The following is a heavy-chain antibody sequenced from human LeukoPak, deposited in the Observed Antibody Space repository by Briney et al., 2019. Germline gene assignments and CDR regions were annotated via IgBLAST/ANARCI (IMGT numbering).Heavy chain of an antibody. J-gene: IGHJ4*02. CDR1: GYTLTELS. CDR3: ATHKWPAAMFRLTTVAGLSFDY. D-gene: IGHD2-2*01. CDR2: FDPEDGET. Sequence: ASVKVSCKVSGYTLTELSMHWVRQAPGKGLEWMGGFDPEDGETIYAQKFQGRVTMTEDTSTDTAYMELSSLRSEDTAVYYCATHKWPAAMFRLTTVAGLSFDYWGQGTLVTVSS. V-gene: IGHV1-24*01.